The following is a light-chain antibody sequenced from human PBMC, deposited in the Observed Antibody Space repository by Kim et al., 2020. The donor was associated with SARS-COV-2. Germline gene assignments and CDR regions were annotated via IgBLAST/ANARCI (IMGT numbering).Light chain of an antibody. V-gene: IGKV3-20*01. J-gene: IGKJ4*01. CDR2: GAS. CDR3: QLYAVSPLRAT. Sequence: IVLTQSPGTLSLSPGERATLSCRASQTVHSYLAWYQQKPGQAPRLLLYGASSRATGIPDRFSGSGSGTDFTLTISRLEPEDFAVFYCQLYAVSPLRATFGGGTKVEIK. CDR1: QTVHSY.